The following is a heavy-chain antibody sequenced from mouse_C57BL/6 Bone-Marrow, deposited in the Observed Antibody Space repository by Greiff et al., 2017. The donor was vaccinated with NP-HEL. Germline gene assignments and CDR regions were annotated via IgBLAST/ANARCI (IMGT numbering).Heavy chain of an antibody. D-gene: IGHD1-1*01. CDR1: GYTFTSYW. V-gene: IGHV1-64*01. CDR2: IHPNSGST. CDR3: ARRNYYGSSYGGYFDV. J-gene: IGHJ1*03. Sequence: VQLQQSGAELVKPGASVKLSCKASGYTFTSYWMHWVKQRPGQGLEWIGMIHPNSGSTNYNEKFKSKATLTVDKSSSTAYMQLSSLTSEDSAVYYCARRNYYGSSYGGYFDVWGTGTTVTVSS.